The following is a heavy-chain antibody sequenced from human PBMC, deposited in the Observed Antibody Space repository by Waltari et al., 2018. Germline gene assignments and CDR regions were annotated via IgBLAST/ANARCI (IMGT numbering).Heavy chain of an antibody. CDR1: GYTFTSYA. V-gene: IGHV1-3*01. D-gene: IGHD2-2*02. J-gene: IGHJ3*02. Sequence: QVQLVQSGAEVKKPGASVKVSCKASGYTFTSYAMHWVRQAPGQRLEWMGWINAGNGNTKYSQKFQGRVTITRDTSASTAYMELSSLRSEDTAVYYCARDREYCSSTSCYTSAFDIWGQGTMVTVSS. CDR3: ARDREYCSSTSCYTSAFDI. CDR2: INAGNGNT.